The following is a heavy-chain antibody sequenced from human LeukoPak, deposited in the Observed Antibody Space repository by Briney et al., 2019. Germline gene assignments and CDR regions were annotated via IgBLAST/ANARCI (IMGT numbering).Heavy chain of an antibody. V-gene: IGHV3-43*01. D-gene: IGHD6-13*01. J-gene: IGHJ4*02. CDR3: AKDKGSSWSGYYFDY. Sequence: GGSLRLSCAASGFTFHDYTRHWVGHPPGRGLGWVSLITWNGESTYYADSVKGRFTISRDNGKKSLYLQLDSLGSEDTAFYYCAKDKGSSWSGYYFDYWGQGTPVTVSS. CDR1: GFTFHDYT. CDR2: ITWNGEST.